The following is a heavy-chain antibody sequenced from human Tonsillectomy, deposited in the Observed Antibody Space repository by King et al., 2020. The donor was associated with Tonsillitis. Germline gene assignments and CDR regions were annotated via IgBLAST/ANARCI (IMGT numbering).Heavy chain of an antibody. V-gene: IGHV1-8*01. CDR2: MNPNSGNT. J-gene: IGHJ6*02. CDR3: ATLGYCSSSSCYVYSYYGMDV. Sequence: QLVQSGAEVKKPGASVKVSCKASGYTFTSYDINWVRQATGQGLEWMGWMNPNSGNTGYAQKFQGRVTMTRNTSISTAYMELSSLRSEDTAVYYCATLGYCSSSSCYVYSYYGMDVWGQGTTVTVSS. D-gene: IGHD2-2*01. CDR1: GYTFTSYD.